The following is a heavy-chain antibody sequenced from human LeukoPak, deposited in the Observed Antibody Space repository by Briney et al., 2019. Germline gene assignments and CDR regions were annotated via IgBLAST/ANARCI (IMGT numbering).Heavy chain of an antibody. Sequence: HRASVKVSCKASGYTFTSYGISWVRQAPGQGLEWMGWISAYNGNTNYAQKLQGRVTMTTDTFTSTAYMELRSLRSDDTAVYYCARERVIARIAARREIDYWGQGTLVTVSS. CDR2: ISAYNGNT. D-gene: IGHD6-6*01. J-gene: IGHJ4*02. CDR1: GYTFTSYG. V-gene: IGHV1-18*01. CDR3: ARERVIARIAARREIDY.